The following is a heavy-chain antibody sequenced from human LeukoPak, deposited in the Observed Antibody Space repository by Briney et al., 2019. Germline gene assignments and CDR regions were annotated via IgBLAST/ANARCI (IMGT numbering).Heavy chain of an antibody. D-gene: IGHD5-24*01. CDR2: IGRNGDST. V-gene: IGHV3-64D*06. CDR1: GFTFSTYA. CDR3: VKRDAYNYDY. Sequence: PGGSLRLSCSASGFTFSTYAMHWVRQAPGKGLEYVSAIGRNGDSTYYADSVKGRFTISRDNSKNTLYLQMSSLRPEDTAVYYCVKRDAYNYDYWGQGTLVTVSS. J-gene: IGHJ4*02.